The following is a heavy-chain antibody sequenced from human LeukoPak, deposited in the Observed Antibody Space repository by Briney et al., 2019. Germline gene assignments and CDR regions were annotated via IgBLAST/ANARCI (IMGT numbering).Heavy chain of an antibody. Sequence: ASVKVSCKASGYTFTSYDINWVRQATGQGLEWMGWMNPSSGNTGYAQKFQGRVTMTRNTSISTAYMELSSLRSEDTAVYYCARSPGGSSGYDLHYFDYWGQGTLVTVSS. V-gene: IGHV1-8*01. J-gene: IGHJ4*02. CDR2: MNPSSGNT. D-gene: IGHD5-12*01. CDR1: GYTFTSYD. CDR3: ARSPGGSSGYDLHYFDY.